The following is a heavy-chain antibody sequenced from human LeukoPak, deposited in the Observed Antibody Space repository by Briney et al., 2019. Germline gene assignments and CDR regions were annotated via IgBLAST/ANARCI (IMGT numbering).Heavy chain of an antibody. CDR2: ISWNSGSI. D-gene: IGHD1-26*01. CDR3: AKDIGYSGSYYDPPY. CDR1: GFTFDDYA. J-gene: IGHJ4*02. V-gene: IGHV3-9*01. Sequence: SLIPSCAASGFTFDDYAMHWVRPAPGKGLGVVSGISWNSGSIVYAVSVKGRFTISRDNAKNSLYLQMNSLRAEDTALYYCAKDIGYSGSYYDPPYWGQGTLVTVSS.